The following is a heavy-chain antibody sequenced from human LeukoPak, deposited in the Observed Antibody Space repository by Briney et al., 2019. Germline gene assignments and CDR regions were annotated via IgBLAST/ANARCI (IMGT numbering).Heavy chain of an antibody. CDR3: ASPGPYYSETSGYLVF. Sequence: ASVKVSCKASGYTFTSYYMHWVRQAPGQGLEWMGIINPSGGSTSYAQKFQGRVTMTRDTSTSTVYMELSSLRSEDTAVYYCASPGPYYSETSGYLVFWGQGILVTVSS. D-gene: IGHD3-22*01. CDR1: GYTFTSYY. J-gene: IGHJ4*02. CDR2: INPSGGST. V-gene: IGHV1-46*01.